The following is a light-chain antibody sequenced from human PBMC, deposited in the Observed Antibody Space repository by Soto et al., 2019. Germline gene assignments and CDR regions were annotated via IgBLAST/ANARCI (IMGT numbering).Light chain of an antibody. CDR1: QSVSSY. V-gene: IGKV3-11*01. J-gene: IGKJ5*01. Sequence: EIVLKMSPATLSVSPRERATLSCRASQSVSSYLAWYQQKPGQAPRLLIYDASSRATGIPARFSGSGSGTDFTLTISSLQPEDLAVYYCQLASSLPLTFAQGTRLETK. CDR3: QLASSLPLT. CDR2: DAS.